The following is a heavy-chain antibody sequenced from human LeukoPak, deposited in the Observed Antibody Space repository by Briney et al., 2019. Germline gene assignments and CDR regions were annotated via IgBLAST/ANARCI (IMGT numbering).Heavy chain of an antibody. CDR3: ARASYYDSSGYGY. Sequence: PGGSLRLSCTASGFTFSNHEMNWFRQAPGKGLEWLSVIHRGGNTYYADSVKGRFTISRDNAKNSLYLQMNSLRAEDTAVYYCARASYYDSSGYGYWGQGTLVTVSS. CDR2: IHRGGNT. V-gene: IGHV3-53*01. J-gene: IGHJ4*02. D-gene: IGHD3-22*01. CDR1: GFTFSNHE.